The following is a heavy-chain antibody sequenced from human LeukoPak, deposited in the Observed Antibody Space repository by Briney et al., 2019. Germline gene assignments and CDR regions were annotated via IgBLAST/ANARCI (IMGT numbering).Heavy chain of an antibody. D-gene: IGHD2-2*01. J-gene: IGHJ4*02. CDR3: AKGFGIVVVPAAD. CDR1: GFTFSSYA. CDR2: FSGSGGST. V-gene: IGHV3-23*01. Sequence: PGGSLRLSCAASGFTFSSYAMSWVRQAPGKGLECISGFSGSGGSTYYADSVKGRFTISRDNSKNTLYLQMNSLRAEDTAVYYCAKGFGIVVVPAADWGQGTLVTVSS.